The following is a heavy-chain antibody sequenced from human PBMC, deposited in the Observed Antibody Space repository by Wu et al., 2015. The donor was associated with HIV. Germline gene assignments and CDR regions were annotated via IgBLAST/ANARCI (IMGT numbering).Heavy chain of an antibody. D-gene: IGHD6-19*01. J-gene: IGHJ6*04. V-gene: IGHV1-18*01. Sequence: QVQLVQSGGEVKRPGASVKVSCKASGYTFINYGIIWVRQVPGQGPEWMGWVSPYNGNARYGQKFQGRVTLTTETSSTTAYMELRSLRFDDTAVYYCARGAVADVWGKGTTVIVSS. CDR2: VSPYNGNA. CDR1: GYTFINYG. CDR3: ARGAVADV.